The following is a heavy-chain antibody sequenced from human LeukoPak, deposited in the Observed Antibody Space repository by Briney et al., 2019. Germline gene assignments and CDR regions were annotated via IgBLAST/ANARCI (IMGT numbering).Heavy chain of an antibody. CDR3: ARVRYDILTGYPEYYFDY. CDR1: GGSISSSSYY. Sequence: SETLSLTCTVSGGSISSSSYYWGWIRQPPGTGLEWIGSIYYSGSTYYNPSLKSRVTISVDTSKNQFSLKLSSVTAADTAVYYCARVRYDILTGYPEYYFDYWGQGTLVTVSS. V-gene: IGHV4-39*07. D-gene: IGHD3-9*01. J-gene: IGHJ4*02. CDR2: IYYSGST.